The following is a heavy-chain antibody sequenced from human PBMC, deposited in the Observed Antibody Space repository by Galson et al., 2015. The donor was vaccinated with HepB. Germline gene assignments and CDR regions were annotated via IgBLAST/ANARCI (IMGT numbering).Heavy chain of an antibody. Sequence: SLSLSCAASGFDFGNYGMHWVRQAPGKGLEWMALLWKDGSNKHYADSLKGRFRISRDNAKNTLFLEADGVRAEDTAIYYCAKSFYGGSYYFDSWGRGTLVTVSS. CDR2: LWKDGSNK. CDR3: AKSFYGGSYYFDS. J-gene: IGHJ4*02. V-gene: IGHV3-33*03. CDR1: GFDFGNYG. D-gene: IGHD1-26*01.